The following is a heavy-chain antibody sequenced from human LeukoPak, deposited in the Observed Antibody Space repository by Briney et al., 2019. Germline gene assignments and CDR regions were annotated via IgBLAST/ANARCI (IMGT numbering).Heavy chain of an antibody. CDR1: GGSISSYY. V-gene: IGHV4-59*01. J-gene: IGHJ4*02. CDR2: IYYSGST. Sequence: SETLSLTCTVSGGSISSYYWSWIRQPPGKGLEWIGYIYYSGSTNYNPSLKSRVTISVDTSKNQFSLKLSSVTAADTAVYYCARGSVARSDYWGQGTLVTVSS. CDR3: ARGSVARSDY.